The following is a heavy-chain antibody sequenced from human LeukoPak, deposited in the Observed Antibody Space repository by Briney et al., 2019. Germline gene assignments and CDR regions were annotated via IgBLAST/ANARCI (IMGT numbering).Heavy chain of an antibody. V-gene: IGHV3-33*01. CDR1: GFTFSSHG. J-gene: IGHJ4*02. Sequence: GRSLRLSCAASGFTFSSHGMHWVRQAPGKGLEWVAVIWYDGSNKYYADSVKGRFTISRDNSMNTLYLQMNSLRAEDTAVYYCARDGTGSNSGWYIHWGQGTLVTVSS. D-gene: IGHD6-19*01. CDR2: IWYDGSNK. CDR3: ARDGTGSNSGWYIH.